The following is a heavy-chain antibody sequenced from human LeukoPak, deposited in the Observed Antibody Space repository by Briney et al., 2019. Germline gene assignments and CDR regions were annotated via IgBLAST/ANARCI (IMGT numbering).Heavy chain of an antibody. CDR1: GFTFSSYS. Sequence: PGGSLRLSCAASGFTFSSYSMNWVRQAPGKGLEWVSYISSSSTIYYADSVKGRFTISRDNAKNSLYLQMNSLRAEDTAVYYCARPLIRDIVVVVAASGAFDIWGQGTMVTVSS. J-gene: IGHJ3*02. V-gene: IGHV3-48*04. CDR3: ARPLIRDIVVVVAASGAFDI. D-gene: IGHD2-15*01. CDR2: ISSSSTI.